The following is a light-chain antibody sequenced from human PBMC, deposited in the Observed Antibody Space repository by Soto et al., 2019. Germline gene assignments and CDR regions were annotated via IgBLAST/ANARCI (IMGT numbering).Light chain of an antibody. J-gene: IGKJ4*01. CDR2: AAS. V-gene: IGKV1-39*01. CDR1: QSISSY. CDR3: QQSYSTLLT. Sequence: DIQITQSPSSLSASVGDRVTITSRASQSISSYLNWYQQKPGKAPKLLIYAASSLQSGVPSRFSGSGSGTDFTLTISSLQHEDFATYYCQQSYSTLLTFGGGTKVDIK.